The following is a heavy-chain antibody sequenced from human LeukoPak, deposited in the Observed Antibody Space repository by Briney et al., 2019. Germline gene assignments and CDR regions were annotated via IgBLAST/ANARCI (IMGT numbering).Heavy chain of an antibody. Sequence: PGGSLRLSCAASGFTFSNYGMHWVRQVPGKGLEWVAAIWFDGIREYYADSVKGRLTISRDNSKNTLYLRMNSLRAEDTAVYYCARDLEDSSPFGAFDMWGQGTMVTVSS. CDR2: IWFDGIRE. D-gene: IGHD3-22*01. V-gene: IGHV3-33*01. J-gene: IGHJ3*02. CDR1: GFTFSNYG. CDR3: ARDLEDSSPFGAFDM.